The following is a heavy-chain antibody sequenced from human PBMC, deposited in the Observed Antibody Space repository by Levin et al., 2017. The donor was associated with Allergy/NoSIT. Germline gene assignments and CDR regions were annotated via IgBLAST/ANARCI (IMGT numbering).Heavy chain of an antibody. Sequence: SETLSLTCSISGGSISNYHWSWLRQPPGKGLEWIAYIYYSGSTNYNPSLKSRVTISLDTSKNQFSLKLNSVTTADTAVYYCARSRSGYDFGFEYWGQGTLVTVSS. V-gene: IGHV4-59*01. J-gene: IGHJ4*02. CDR1: GGSISNYH. CDR3: ARSRSGYDFGFEY. CDR2: IYYSGST. D-gene: IGHD3-22*01.